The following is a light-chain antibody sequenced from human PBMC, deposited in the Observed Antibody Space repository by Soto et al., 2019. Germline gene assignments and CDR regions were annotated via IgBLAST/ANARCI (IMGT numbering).Light chain of an antibody. CDR1: QSVTIY. CDR3: QQRSNWPIT. V-gene: IGKV3-11*01. Sequence: EIVLTQSPATLSLSPGERATLSCRASQSVTIYLAWYQQKPGQAPRLLIYDASNRATGIPARFSGSGSGTDFTLTISSLEPEDFALYYCQQRSNWPITFGQGTRLENK. J-gene: IGKJ5*01. CDR2: DAS.